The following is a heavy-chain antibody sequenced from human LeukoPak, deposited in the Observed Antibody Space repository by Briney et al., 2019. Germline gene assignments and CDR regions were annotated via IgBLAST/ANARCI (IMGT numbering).Heavy chain of an antibody. J-gene: IGHJ4*02. Sequence: SETLSLTCTVSGGSISSYYWSWIRQPPGKGLEWIGYIYYSGSTNYNPSLKSRVTISVDTSKNQFSLKLSSVTAADTAVYYCARDRRGWYDYWGQGTLVTVSS. V-gene: IGHV4-59*01. CDR3: ARDRRGWYDY. CDR1: GGSISSYY. CDR2: IYYSGST. D-gene: IGHD6-19*01.